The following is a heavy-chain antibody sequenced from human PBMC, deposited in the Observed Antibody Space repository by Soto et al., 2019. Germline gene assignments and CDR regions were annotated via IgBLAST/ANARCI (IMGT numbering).Heavy chain of an antibody. V-gene: IGHV1-46*01. CDR3: AREGFTYGMDV. CDR1: GYTFTSYY. J-gene: IGHJ6*02. CDR2: INPSGGST. Sequence: QVQLVQSGAEVKKPGASVKVSCKASGYTFTSYYMHWVRQAPGQGLEWMGIINPSGGSTSYAQKFQGRGTMTRDTSTSTVYMELSSLRSEDTAVYYCAREGFTYGMDVWGQGTTVTVSS.